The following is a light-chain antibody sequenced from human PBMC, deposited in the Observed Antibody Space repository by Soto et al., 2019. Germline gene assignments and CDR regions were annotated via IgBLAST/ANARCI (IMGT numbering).Light chain of an antibody. CDR1: SSDVGGYNY. Sequence: QSALTQPASVSGSPGQSITISCTGTSSDVGGYNYVSWYQQHPGKGPKLMIYEVSDRPSGVSNRFSGSKSGNTASLTISGLQAEDEADYYCSSYTSSRTLVFGGGTQLTVL. V-gene: IGLV2-14*01. CDR2: EVS. J-gene: IGLJ2*01. CDR3: SSYTSSRTLV.